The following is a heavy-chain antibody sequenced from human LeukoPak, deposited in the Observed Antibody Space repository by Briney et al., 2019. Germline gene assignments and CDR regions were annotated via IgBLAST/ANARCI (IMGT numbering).Heavy chain of an antibody. Sequence: SVKVSCKASGGAFNNYAFTWVRQAPGQGLERMGRIIPMLGRPNYAQNFHGRVTITADESTSTVYMELSSLRSEDTAVYYCARLMARGRDYWGQGTLVTVSS. J-gene: IGHJ4*02. V-gene: IGHV1-69*11. CDR3: ARLMARGRDY. CDR1: GGAFNNYA. CDR2: IIPMLGRP. D-gene: IGHD3-10*01.